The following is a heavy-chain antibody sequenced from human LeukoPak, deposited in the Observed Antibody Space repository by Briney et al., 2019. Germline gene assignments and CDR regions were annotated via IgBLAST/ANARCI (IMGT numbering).Heavy chain of an antibody. CDR1: GFTFSSCW. V-gene: IGHV3-74*01. D-gene: IGHD3-16*01. Sequence: PGVCLRLSCAASGFTFSSCWMHWVRQAPGKGLVWVSRISSDGSSTSYADSVKGRFTISRDNAKNTLYLQMNSLRAEDTAVYYCARARGFGLDPWGQGTLVTVSS. J-gene: IGHJ5*02. CDR2: ISSDGSST. CDR3: ARARGFGLDP.